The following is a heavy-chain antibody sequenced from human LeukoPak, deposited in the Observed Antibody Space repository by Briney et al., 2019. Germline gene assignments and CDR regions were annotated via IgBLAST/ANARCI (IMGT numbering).Heavy chain of an antibody. CDR1: GGSISSYY. CDR2: IYYSGST. CDR3: ARGGVVPAEGWFDP. J-gene: IGHJ5*02. D-gene: IGHD2-2*01. V-gene: IGHV4-59*01. Sequence: PSETLSLACTVSGGSISSYYWSWIRQPPGKGLEWIGYIYYSGSTNYNPSLKSRVTISVDTSKNQFSLKLSSVTAADTAVYYCARGGVVPAEGWFDPWGQGTLVTVSS.